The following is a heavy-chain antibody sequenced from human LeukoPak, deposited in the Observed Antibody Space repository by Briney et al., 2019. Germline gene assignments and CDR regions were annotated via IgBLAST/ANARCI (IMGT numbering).Heavy chain of an antibody. Sequence: GGSLRLSCAASGFTFSSYAMWRVRQARGGGQGLVSVFSGGGGSTYYADSVKGRVTISRDNSKNTLYLHMNSLRAEDTAVYYCAKDLINSDTAMADYFDDWGQGTLVTVSS. CDR1: GFTFSSYA. V-gene: IGHV3-23*01. CDR3: AKDLINSDTAMADYFDD. CDR2: FSGGGGST. J-gene: IGHJ4*02. D-gene: IGHD5-18*01.